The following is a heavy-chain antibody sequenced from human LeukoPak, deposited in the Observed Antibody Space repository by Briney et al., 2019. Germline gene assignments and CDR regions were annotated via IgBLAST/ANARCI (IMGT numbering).Heavy chain of an antibody. D-gene: IGHD1-1*01. V-gene: IGHV1-69*13. CDR3: ARVGFTTGFDY. CDR2: IIPIFGTA. J-gene: IGHJ4*02. Sequence: ASVTVSFKASGGTFISYAISWVRQAPGQGLEWMGGIIPIFGTANYAQRFQDRFTITADESTTTAYMELTSLRSEDTAMYYYARVGFTTGFDYWGQGTLVTVSS. CDR1: GGTFISYA.